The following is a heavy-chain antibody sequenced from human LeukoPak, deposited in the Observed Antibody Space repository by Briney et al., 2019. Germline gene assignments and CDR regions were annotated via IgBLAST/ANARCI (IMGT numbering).Heavy chain of an antibody. V-gene: IGHV3-21*01. D-gene: IGHD6-13*01. CDR1: GFTFSSYS. J-gene: IGHJ5*02. CDR3: ARDADGIAAAGT. CDR2: ISSSSSYI. Sequence: GGSLRLSCAASGFTFSSYSMNWVRQAPGKGLEWVSSISSSSSYIYYADSAKGRFTISRDNAKNSLYLQMNSLRAEDTAVYYCARDADGIAAAGTWGQGTLVTVSS.